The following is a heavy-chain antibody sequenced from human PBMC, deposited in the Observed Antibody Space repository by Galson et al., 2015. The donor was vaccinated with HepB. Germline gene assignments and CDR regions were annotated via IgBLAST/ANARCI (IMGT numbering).Heavy chain of an antibody. Sequence: SLRLSCAASGFTFSSDGMHWVRQAPGKGLEWVAFIRHDAVVERYADSVKGRFTISRDDSKNVQYLQMNSLRSEDTAVYYCAIMFYYDSRGTGYYYLDYWGQGTLVTVSS. J-gene: IGHJ4*02. CDR2: IRHDAVVE. CDR1: GFTFSSDG. CDR3: AIMFYYDSRGTGYYYLDY. V-gene: IGHV3-30*02. D-gene: IGHD3-22*01.